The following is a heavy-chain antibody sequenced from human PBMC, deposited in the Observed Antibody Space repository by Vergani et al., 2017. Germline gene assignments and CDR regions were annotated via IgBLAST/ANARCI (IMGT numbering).Heavy chain of an antibody. CDR1: GFTFSSYA. CDR3: AEDRRHWNDAFDI. J-gene: IGHJ3*02. Sequence: EVQLLESGGGLVQPGGSLRLSCAASGFTFSSYAMSWVRQASGKGLEWVSAISGSGGSTYYADSVKGRFTISRDNSKNTLYLQMNSLRAEDTAVYYCAEDRRHWNDAFDIWGQETMVTVSS. CDR2: ISGSGGST. D-gene: IGHD1-1*01. V-gene: IGHV3-23*01.